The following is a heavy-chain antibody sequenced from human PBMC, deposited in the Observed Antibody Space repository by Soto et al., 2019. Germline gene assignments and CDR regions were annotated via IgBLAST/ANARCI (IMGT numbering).Heavy chain of an antibody. CDR2: FDPEDGET. CDR3: ATDLHCSGGTCYSVYQFDY. V-gene: IGHV1-24*01. Sequence: ASVKVSCKVSGYTLTELSMHWVRQAPGKGLDWMGGFDPEDGETIYAQRFQGRVTMTEDTYTDTAYMELSSLRSEDTAVYYCATDLHCSGGTCYSVYQFDYWGQGTRVTVSS. J-gene: IGHJ4*02. D-gene: IGHD2-15*01. CDR1: GYTLTELS.